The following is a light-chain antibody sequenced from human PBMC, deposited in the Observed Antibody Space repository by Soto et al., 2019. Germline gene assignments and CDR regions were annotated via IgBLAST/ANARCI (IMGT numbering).Light chain of an antibody. Sequence: DIQMNQSPSSLSASVGDRVTITCRASQGISNYLAWYQQKPGKVPKLLIYAASTLQSGVPSRFSGSGSGTDFTLTISSLQPEDVATYYCQKYNSAPPFTFGQGTRLEIK. CDR3: QKYNSAPPFT. J-gene: IGKJ5*01. V-gene: IGKV1-27*01. CDR1: QGISNY. CDR2: AAS.